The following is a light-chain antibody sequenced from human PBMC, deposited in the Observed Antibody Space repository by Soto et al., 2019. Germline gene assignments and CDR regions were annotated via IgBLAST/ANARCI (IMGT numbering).Light chain of an antibody. CDR3: CSFAGSGTYV. CDR1: SSDVGSHNL. J-gene: IGLJ1*01. CDR2: EVN. Sequence: QSALTQPASVSGSPGQSITISCTGTSSDVGSHNLVSWYQQHPGKAPKLIIYEVNKRPSGVSNRFSGSKSGNTASLTIFGLQTEDVADYYCCSFAGSGTYVFGTGTKVTVL. V-gene: IGLV2-23*02.